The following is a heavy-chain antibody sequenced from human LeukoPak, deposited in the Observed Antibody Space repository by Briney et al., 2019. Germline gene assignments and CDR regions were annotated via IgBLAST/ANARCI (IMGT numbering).Heavy chain of an antibody. V-gene: IGHV6-1*01. D-gene: IGHD6-13*01. CDR2: TYYRSKWYN. CDR3: ARDHSSSFIPNDAFDI. J-gene: IGHJ3*02. Sequence: SQTLSLTCAISGDSVSSNSAAWNWIRQSPSRGLEWLGRTYYRSKWYNDYAVSVKSRITINPDTSKNQFSLQLNSVTPEDTAVYYCARDHSSSFIPNDAFDIWGQGTMVTVSS. CDR1: GDSVSSNSAA.